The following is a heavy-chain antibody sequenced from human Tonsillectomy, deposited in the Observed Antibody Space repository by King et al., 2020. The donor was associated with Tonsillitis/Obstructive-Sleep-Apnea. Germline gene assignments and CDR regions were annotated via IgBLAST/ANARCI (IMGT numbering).Heavy chain of an antibody. Sequence: VQLVESGGGLVQPGGSLRLSCAASGFTFSSYDMNWVRQATGKGLEWVSAIGTAGVTYYPGSVKGRFTISRENAKNSLYLQMNSLRAGDTAVYYCARGITGTDAFDIWGQGTMVTVSS. V-gene: IGHV3-13*01. CDR3: ARGITGTDAFDI. CDR1: GFTFSSYD. J-gene: IGHJ3*02. D-gene: IGHD3-10*01. CDR2: IGTAGVT.